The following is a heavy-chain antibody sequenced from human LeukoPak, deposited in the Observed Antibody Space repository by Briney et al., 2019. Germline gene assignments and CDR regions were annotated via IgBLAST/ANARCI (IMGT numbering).Heavy chain of an antibody. CDR1: GFTFTSYW. V-gene: IGHV3-7*01. Sequence: GGSLRLSRAASGFTFTSYWMSWVRQAPGKGLEWVANIKQDGSEKNYVDSVKGRFTISRDNAKNSMSLQMNSLRAEDTAVYYCTREGILAGVDYWGQGTLVTVSS. CDR3: TREGILAGVDY. J-gene: IGHJ4*02. D-gene: IGHD6-13*01. CDR2: IKQDGSEK.